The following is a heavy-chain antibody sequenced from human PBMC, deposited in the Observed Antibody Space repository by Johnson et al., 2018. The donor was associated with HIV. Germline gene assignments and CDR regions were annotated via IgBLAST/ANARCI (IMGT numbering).Heavy chain of an antibody. V-gene: IGHV3-15*01. CDR3: TTTLFQYYDICTDKAAFDI. D-gene: IGHD3-9*01. J-gene: IGHJ3*02. Sequence: VQLVESGGGLVKPGGSLRLSCAASGFTFNNAWMSWVRQAPGKGLEWVGRIKSKTDGGTTDYAAPVKGRFTISRDDSKNTLNLQMNSLKTEDTAVYYCTTTLFQYYDICTDKAAFDIWGQGTMVTVSS. CDR2: IKSKTDGGTT. CDR1: GFTFNNAW.